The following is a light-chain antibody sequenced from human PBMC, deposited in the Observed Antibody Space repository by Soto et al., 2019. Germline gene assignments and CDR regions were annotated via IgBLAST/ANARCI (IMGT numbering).Light chain of an antibody. V-gene: IGLV1-40*01. CDR2: GNN. J-gene: IGLJ1*01. CDR1: SSNIGAGYD. Sequence: QSVLTQPPSVSGAPGQRVTISCTGSSSNIGAGYDVHWYQQLPGTAPKLLIYGNNNRPSGVPDRFFGSKSGTSASLVITGLQAEDEADYYCQSYDSSLSGSGVFGTGTKLTVL. CDR3: QSYDSSLSGSGV.